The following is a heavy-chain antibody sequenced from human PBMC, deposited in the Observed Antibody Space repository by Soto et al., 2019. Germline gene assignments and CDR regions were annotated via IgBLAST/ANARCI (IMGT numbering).Heavy chain of an antibody. J-gene: IGHJ4*02. V-gene: IGHV3-23*01. Sequence: GGSLRLSCEGSGFNVRSHARTWIRQAPGKGPEWVSTVTADGGTYYADSVKGRFAMSRDTSKNTLYLQMNSLKTEDTAVYYCAADVPVESPLIDHWGQGILVTVSS. CDR1: GFNVRSHA. CDR2: VTADGGT. D-gene: IGHD2-8*01. CDR3: AADVPVESPLIDH.